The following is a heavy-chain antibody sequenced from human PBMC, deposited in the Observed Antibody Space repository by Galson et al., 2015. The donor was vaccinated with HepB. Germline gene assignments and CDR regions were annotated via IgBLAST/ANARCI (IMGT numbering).Heavy chain of an antibody. CDR2: LFHSGSP. CDR3: ARAPSRIVVTYFDL. Sequence: QLQLQESDSGLVKPSQTLSLTCTISGGSISGYYWSWIRQSPGKGLEWIGYLFHSGSPNYKASLRSRVTISLDTSKNQFSLNLSSVTAADTAVYFCARAPSRIVVTYFDLWGRGTLVTVSS. J-gene: IGHJ2*01. D-gene: IGHD3-22*01. V-gene: IGHV4-59*01. CDR1: GGSISGYY.